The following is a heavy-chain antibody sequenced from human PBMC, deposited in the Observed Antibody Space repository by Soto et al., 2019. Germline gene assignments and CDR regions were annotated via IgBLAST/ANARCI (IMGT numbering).Heavy chain of an antibody. CDR2: INPNGGST. J-gene: IGHJ5*02. CDR1: GYTFNDYF. D-gene: IGHD4-4*01. V-gene: IGHV1-2*04. CDR3: ARVTATSPDAWLDP. Sequence: QVQLVQSGAEVKEPGASVNVSCRASGYTFNDYFLHWVRQAPGQGLEWMGWINPNGGSTNLAQRSQGWGTMTRDASISTVYLVLNRLKAADAAVYDCARVTATSPDAWLDPWGQGTLVTVSS.